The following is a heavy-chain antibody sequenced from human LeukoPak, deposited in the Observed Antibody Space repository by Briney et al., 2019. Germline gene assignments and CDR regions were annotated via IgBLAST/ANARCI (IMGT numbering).Heavy chain of an antibody. Sequence: ASVKVSCKVSGYTLTELSMHWVRQAPGQGLEWMGWINPKSGGTNYVQKFQGRVTMTRDTSISTAYMELSRLRSDDTAVYYCARVFFLDWNDPFDYWGQGTLVTVSS. CDR1: GYTLTELS. V-gene: IGHV1-2*02. J-gene: IGHJ4*02. CDR2: INPKSGGT. CDR3: ARVFFLDWNDPFDY. D-gene: IGHD1-1*01.